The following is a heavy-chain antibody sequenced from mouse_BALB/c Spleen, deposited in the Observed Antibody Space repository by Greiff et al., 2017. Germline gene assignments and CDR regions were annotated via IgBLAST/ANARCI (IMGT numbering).Heavy chain of an antibody. CDR3: AREVRRAMDY. Sequence: EVQLKESGPELVKPGASVKISCKASGYSFTGYFMNWVMQSHGKSLEWIGRINPYNGDTFYNQKFKGKATLTVDKSSSTAHMELRSLASEDSAVYYCAREVRRAMDYWGQGTSVTVSS. D-gene: IGHD2-14*01. CDR1: GYSFTGYF. J-gene: IGHJ4*01. CDR2: INPYNGDT. V-gene: IGHV1-20*02.